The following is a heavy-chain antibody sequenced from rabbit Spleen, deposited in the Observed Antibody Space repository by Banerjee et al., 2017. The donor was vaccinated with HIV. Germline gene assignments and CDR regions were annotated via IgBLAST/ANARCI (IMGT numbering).Heavy chain of an antibody. CDR3: ARDLAGVIGWNFYL. CDR1: GFSFSAGYY. J-gene: IGHJ4*01. D-gene: IGHD4-1*01. Sequence: QSLEESGGDLVKPGASLTLTCTASGFSFSAGYYMCWVRQAPGKGLEWIACIHGGSSNNIYYASWAKGRFTISKTSSTTVTLRMTSLTAADTATYFCARDLAGVIGWNFYLWGPGTLVTVS. V-gene: IGHV1S40*01. CDR2: IHGGSSNNI.